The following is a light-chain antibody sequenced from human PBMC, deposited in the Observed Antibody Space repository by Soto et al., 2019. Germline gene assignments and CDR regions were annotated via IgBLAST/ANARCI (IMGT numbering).Light chain of an antibody. CDR1: QSVSSK. Sequence: IVMTQSPATLSVSPGERATLSCRASQSVSSKLAWYQQKPGQAPRLLIYAASTRATGIPARFSGSGSGTDFTLTISSLQPDDFATYYCQQYNSYWTFGQGTKVDIK. CDR2: AAS. V-gene: IGKV3-15*01. J-gene: IGKJ1*01. CDR3: QQYNSYWT.